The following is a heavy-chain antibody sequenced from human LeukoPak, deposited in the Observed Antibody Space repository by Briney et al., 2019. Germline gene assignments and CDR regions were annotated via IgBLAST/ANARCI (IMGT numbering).Heavy chain of an antibody. CDR1: GASIRSSY. D-gene: IGHD2-2*01. V-gene: IGHV4-59*01. J-gene: IGHJ6*03. Sequence: SETLSLTCSVSGASIRSSYWTWIRQPPGKGLEWIGNVYHSGSTNYNPSLKSRVTISVDTSKSQLSLWLHSVTAADTAVYYCARDHCGTTSCYSSFYYMDVWGKGTTVTVSS. CDR2: VYHSGST. CDR3: ARDHCGTTSCYSSFYYMDV.